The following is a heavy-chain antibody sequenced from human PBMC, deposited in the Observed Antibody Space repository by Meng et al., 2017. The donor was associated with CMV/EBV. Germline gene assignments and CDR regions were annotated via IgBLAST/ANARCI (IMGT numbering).Heavy chain of an antibody. CDR1: GDSVSSNSAA. D-gene: IGHD6-13*01. CDR2: TYYRSKWYN. Sequence: SETLSLTCAISGDSVSSNSAAWNWIRQSPSRGLEWLGRTYYRSKWYNDYAVSVKSRITINPDTSKNRFSLQLNSVTPEDTAVYYCAREEAAAGRTNYYYYGMDVWGQGTTVTVSS. V-gene: IGHV6-1*01. CDR3: AREEAAAGRTNYYYYGMDV. J-gene: IGHJ6*02.